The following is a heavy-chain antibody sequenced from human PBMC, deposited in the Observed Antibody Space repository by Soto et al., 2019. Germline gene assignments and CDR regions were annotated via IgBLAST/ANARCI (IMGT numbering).Heavy chain of an antibody. CDR3: ARNYDDSSGYYYGGAFDI. Sequence: GGSLRLSCAASGFTVSSNYMSWVRQAPGKGLEWVSAIYSDGSTFYSDSVKGRFTISRDNSKNTLYLQMNSLRAEDTAVYYCARNYDDSSGYYYGGAFDIWGQGTMVTVSS. J-gene: IGHJ3*02. CDR1: GFTVSSNY. V-gene: IGHV3-66*01. CDR2: IYSDGST. D-gene: IGHD3-22*01.